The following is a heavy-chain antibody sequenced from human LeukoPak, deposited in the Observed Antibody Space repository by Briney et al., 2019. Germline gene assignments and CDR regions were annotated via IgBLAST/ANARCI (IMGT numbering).Heavy chain of an antibody. D-gene: IGHD2-15*01. V-gene: IGHV4-34*01. CDR2: INHSGST. CDR3: ARQDVVVVAATYYYFDY. CDR1: GGSFSGYY. J-gene: IGHJ4*02. Sequence: SETLSLTCAVYGGSFSGYYWSWIRQPPGKGLEWIGEINHSGSTNYNPSLKSRVTISVDTSKNQFSLKLSSVTAADTAAYYCARQDVVVVAATYYYFDYWGQGTLVTVSS.